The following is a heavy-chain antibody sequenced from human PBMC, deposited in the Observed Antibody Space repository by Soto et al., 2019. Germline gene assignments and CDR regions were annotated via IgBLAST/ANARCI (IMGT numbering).Heavy chain of an antibody. D-gene: IGHD3-22*01. Sequence: QLQLQESGPGLVKPSETLSLTCTVSGGSISSSSYYWGWIRQPPGKGLEWIGSIYYSGSTYYNPSLKSRVPISVDTSKNQFSLKLSSVTAADTAVYYCARHFPDHHSSGYHYDAFDIWGQGTMVTVSS. V-gene: IGHV4-39*01. CDR3: ARHFPDHHSSGYHYDAFDI. CDR2: IYYSGST. J-gene: IGHJ3*02. CDR1: GGSISSSSYY.